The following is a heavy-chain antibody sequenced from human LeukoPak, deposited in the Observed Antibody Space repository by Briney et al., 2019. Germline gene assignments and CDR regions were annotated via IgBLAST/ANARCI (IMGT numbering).Heavy chain of an antibody. CDR3: TRVVVTAIPSKYIDY. V-gene: IGHV3-72*01. CDR2: IRNKANSSAT. D-gene: IGHD2-21*02. CDR1: GFTFSNHY. Sequence: GGSLRLSCAASGFTFSNHYTDWVGPAPGKGREWVGRIRNKANSSATESAASVKGRFTISRDDSKNSLYLQMNSLKAEDTAVYYCTRVVVTAIPSKYIDYWGQGTLVTVSS. J-gene: IGHJ4*02.